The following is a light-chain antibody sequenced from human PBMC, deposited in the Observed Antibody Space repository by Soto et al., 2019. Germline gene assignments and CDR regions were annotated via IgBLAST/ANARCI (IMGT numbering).Light chain of an antibody. J-gene: IGLJ2*01. CDR2: DVS. Sequence: QSVLTQPASVSGSPGQSITISCTGTSSDDGGYNYVSWYQQHPGKAPKLMIYDVSNRPSGVSNRFSGSKSGNTASLTISGLQAEDEADYYCSSYTSSSTLYVVFGGGTKLTFL. V-gene: IGLV2-14*01. CDR3: SSYTSSSTLYVV. CDR1: SSDDGGYNY.